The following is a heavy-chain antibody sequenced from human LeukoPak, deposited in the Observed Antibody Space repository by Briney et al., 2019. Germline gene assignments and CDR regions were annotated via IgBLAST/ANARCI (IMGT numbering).Heavy chain of an antibody. CDR3: ARNRGYGGYDSDY. CDR1: GFSFSDYY. CDR2: ISSSGTTI. J-gene: IGHJ4*02. Sequence: PGGSLRLSCAVSGFSFSDYYMSWIRQAPGKGLEWVSYISSSGTTIYYADSVKGRFTISRDNAKKSLYLQMNSLRAEDTAVYYCARNRGYGGYDSDYWGQGTLATVSS. D-gene: IGHD5-12*01. V-gene: IGHV3-11*01.